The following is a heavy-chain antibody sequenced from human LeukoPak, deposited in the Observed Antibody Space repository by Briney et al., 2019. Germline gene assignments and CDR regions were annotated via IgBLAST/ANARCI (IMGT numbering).Heavy chain of an antibody. CDR1: GGSISSSSYY. D-gene: IGHD6-13*01. CDR3: ARHQLSSSWIDY. CDR2: IYYSGST. V-gene: IGHV4-39*01. Sequence: SETLSLTCTVSGGSISSSSYYWGWIRQPPGKGLEWIGSIYYSGSTYYNPSLKSRVTISVDTSKNQFSLKLSSVTAADTAVYYCARHQLSSSWIDYWGQGTLVTVSS. J-gene: IGHJ4*02.